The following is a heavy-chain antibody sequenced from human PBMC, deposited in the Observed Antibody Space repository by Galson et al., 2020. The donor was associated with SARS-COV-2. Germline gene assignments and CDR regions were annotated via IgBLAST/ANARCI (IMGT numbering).Heavy chain of an antibody. Sequence: TGGSLRLSCAASGFTFSDFYMYWIRQVPGKGLECIAYISNTGTTTYYSDSAKGRFTISRDNAKNSLYLHMNSLSADDSAIYYCARHYGLISNYYYYYGMDVWGQGTTVTVSS. CDR1: GFTFSDFY. CDR2: ISNTGTTT. CDR3: ARHYGLISNYYYYYGMDV. V-gene: IGHV3-11*01. D-gene: IGHD2-21*01. J-gene: IGHJ6*02.